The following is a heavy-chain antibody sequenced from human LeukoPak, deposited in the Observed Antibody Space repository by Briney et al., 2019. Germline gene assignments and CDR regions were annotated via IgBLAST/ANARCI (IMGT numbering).Heavy chain of an antibody. CDR1: GGSISYYY. J-gene: IGHJ5*02. D-gene: IGHD5-24*01. CDR2: IYYSGST. Sequence: SETLSLTCTVCGGSISYYYWSWIRQPPGKGMEWIGYIYYSGSTCYNPSLKSRVTISVDTSKNQFSLKLSSVTAADTAVYYCARDRNVAGDGFDPWGQGTLVTVSS. V-gene: IGHV4-30-4*01. CDR3: ARDRNVAGDGFDP.